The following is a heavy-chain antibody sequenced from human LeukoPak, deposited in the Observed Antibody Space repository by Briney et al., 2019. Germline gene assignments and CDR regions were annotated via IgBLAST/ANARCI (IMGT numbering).Heavy chain of an antibody. V-gene: IGHV3-11*01. J-gene: IGHJ4*02. CDR2: ISSSGSTI. D-gene: IGHD3-10*01. Sequence: KPGGSLRLSCAASGFTFSDYYMSWIRQAPGKGLERVSYISSSGSTIYYADSVKGRFTISRDNAKNSLYLQMNSLRAEDTAVYYCARDWDYGSGSYYNGYFDYWGQGTLVTVSS. CDR1: GFTFSDYY. CDR3: ARDWDYGSGSYYNGYFDY.